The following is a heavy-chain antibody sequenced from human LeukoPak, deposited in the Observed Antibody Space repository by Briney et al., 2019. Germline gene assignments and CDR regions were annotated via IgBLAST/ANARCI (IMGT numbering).Heavy chain of an antibody. Sequence: GGSLRLSCAASGFTFSSCGMHWVRQAPAKGLEWVTVIWYDGSNKYYADSVKGRFTISRDNSKNTLYLQMNSLRAEDTAVYYCARFYCSSTSCYGGGDYWGQGTLVTVSS. CDR3: ARFYCSSTSCYGGGDY. CDR2: IWYDGSNK. V-gene: IGHV3-33*01. J-gene: IGHJ4*02. CDR1: GFTFSSCG. D-gene: IGHD2-2*01.